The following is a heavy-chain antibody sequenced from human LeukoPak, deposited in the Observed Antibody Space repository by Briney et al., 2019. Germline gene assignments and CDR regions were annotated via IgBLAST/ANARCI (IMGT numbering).Heavy chain of an antibody. Sequence: GASVKVSCKASGYTFTGYYMHWLRQAPGQGLEWMGRINPNSGGTNYAQKFQGRVTMTRDTSISTAYMELSRLRSDDTAVYYCARVRPGVIDGYNNDYWGQGTLVTVSS. CDR2: INPNSGGT. D-gene: IGHD5-24*01. CDR1: GYTFTGYY. V-gene: IGHV1-2*06. J-gene: IGHJ4*02. CDR3: ARVRPGVIDGYNNDY.